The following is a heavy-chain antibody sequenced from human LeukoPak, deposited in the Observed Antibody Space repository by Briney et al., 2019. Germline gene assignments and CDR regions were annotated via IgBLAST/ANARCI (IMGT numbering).Heavy chain of an antibody. J-gene: IGHJ6*03. V-gene: IGHV4-59*08. Sequence: SETLSLTCTVSGGSISSYYWSWIRQPPGKGLEWIGYIYYSGSTNYNPSLKSRVTISVDTSKNQFSLKLSPVTAADTAVYYCALGHLYYYYVDVWGKGTTVTVSS. CDR3: ALGHLYYYYVDV. CDR1: GGSISSYY. CDR2: IYYSGST.